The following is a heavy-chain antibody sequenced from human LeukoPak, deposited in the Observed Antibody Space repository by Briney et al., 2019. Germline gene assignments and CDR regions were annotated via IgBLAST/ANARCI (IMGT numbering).Heavy chain of an antibody. D-gene: IGHD5-18*01. Sequence: GGSLRLSCAASGFTFGSYAMHWVRQAPGKGLEWVAVISYDGSNKYYADSVKGRFTISRDNSKNTLYLQMNSLRAEDTAVYYCARETAMALFDYWGQGTLVTVSS. CDR2: ISYDGSNK. CDR3: ARETAMALFDY. CDR1: GFTFGSYA. V-gene: IGHV3-30*04. J-gene: IGHJ4*02.